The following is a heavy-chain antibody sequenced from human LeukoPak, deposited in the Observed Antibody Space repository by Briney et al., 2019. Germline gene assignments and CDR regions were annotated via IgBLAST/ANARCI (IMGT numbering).Heavy chain of an antibody. Sequence: PGGSLRLSCAASGFTFSSYAMHWVRQAPGKGLEWVAVISYDGSNKYYADSVKGRFTISRDNSKNTLYLQMNSLRAEDTAVYYCARGFHDAFDIWGQGTMVTVSS. D-gene: IGHD3-10*01. CDR1: GFTFSSYA. V-gene: IGHV3-30*04. CDR2: ISYDGSNK. J-gene: IGHJ3*02. CDR3: ARGFHDAFDI.